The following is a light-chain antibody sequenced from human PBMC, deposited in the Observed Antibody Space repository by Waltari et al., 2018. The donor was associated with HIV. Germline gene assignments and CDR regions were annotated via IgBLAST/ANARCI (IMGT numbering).Light chain of an antibody. Sequence: QSVLTQPPSLSGTPGPRVTISCSGRSSDVGSNTVNWYQQLPGTAPKLLMYSNDDRPPGVPDRFSGSKSGTSASLSIRGLRFEDEADYYCSAWDDSLNGLVFGTGTKVTVL. J-gene: IGLJ1*01. CDR2: SND. CDR1: SSDVGSNT. CDR3: SAWDDSLNGLV. V-gene: IGLV1-44*01.